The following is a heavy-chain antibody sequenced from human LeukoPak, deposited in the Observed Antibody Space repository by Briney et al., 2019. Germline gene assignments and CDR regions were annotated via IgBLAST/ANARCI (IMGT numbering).Heavy chain of an antibody. Sequence: GGFLRLSCAASGFTFSTSNMNWVRQAPGKGLEWVSSISYSSSYIYYADSVKGRFTISRDNAKNSLYLQMNSLRAEDTAVYYCAKPRFPVVMVAATEDYWGQGTRVTVSS. J-gene: IGHJ4*02. CDR3: AKPRFPVVMVAATEDY. CDR1: GFTFSTSN. CDR2: ISYSSSYI. D-gene: IGHD2-15*01. V-gene: IGHV3-21*01.